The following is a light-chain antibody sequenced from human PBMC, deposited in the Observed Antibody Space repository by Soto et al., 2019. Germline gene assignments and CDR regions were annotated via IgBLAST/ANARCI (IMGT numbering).Light chain of an antibody. V-gene: IGKV1-5*01. CDR1: QSISIW. CDR2: DAS. Sequence: DIQMTQSPSSLSASIGDRVTITRRASQSISIWLAWYQQKPGKAPKFLIYDASTLESGVPSRFSGSRSGTDFTLAICGLQPEDFATYCCQRLDSYPNNFGQGTRLEIK. J-gene: IGKJ5*01. CDR3: QRLDSYPNN.